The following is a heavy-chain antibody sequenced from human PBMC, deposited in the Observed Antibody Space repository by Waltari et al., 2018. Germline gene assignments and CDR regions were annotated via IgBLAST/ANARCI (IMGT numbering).Heavy chain of an antibody. Sequence: QVQVVESGGGVVQPGGSLRLSCAASGFTLGNYGMHWVRQAPGKGLEGVAVIQYDGSSKNYADSVKGRFTISRENSKHTLYLEMNSLRAEDTAVYYCAREFSRICFHALDGWGQGTAVTVSS. CDR2: IQYDGSSK. V-gene: IGHV3-33*05. D-gene: IGHD3-3*02. CDR3: AREFSRICFHALDG. CDR1: GFTLGNYG. J-gene: IGHJ6*02.